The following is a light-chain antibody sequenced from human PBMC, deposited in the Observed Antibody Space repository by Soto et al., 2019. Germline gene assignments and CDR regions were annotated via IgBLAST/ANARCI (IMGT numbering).Light chain of an antibody. CDR2: DVS. Sequence: QSVLTQPASVSGSPGQSITISCTGTSSDVGGYNYVSWYQQHPGKAPKLMIYDVSNRPSGVSNRFSGSKSGNTASLTISGLQAEDEADYYCSSITSSTTPVFGGGSKLTVL. J-gene: IGLJ2*01. CDR3: SSITSSTTPV. V-gene: IGLV2-14*01. CDR1: SSDVGGYNY.